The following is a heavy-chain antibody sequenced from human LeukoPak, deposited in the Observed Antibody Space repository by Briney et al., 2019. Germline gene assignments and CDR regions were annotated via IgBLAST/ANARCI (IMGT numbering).Heavy chain of an antibody. J-gene: IGHJ4*02. CDR1: GCTFSSYG. V-gene: IGHV3-30*02. D-gene: IGHD2-2*01. Sequence: GGSLRLSCAASGCTFSSYGMHWVRQAPGKGLEWVAFIRYDGSNKYYADSVKGRFTISRDNSKNTLYLQMNSLRAEDTAVYYCAKGDIVVVPAAIGGDYWGQGTLVTVSS. CDR2: IRYDGSNK. CDR3: AKGDIVVVPAAIGGDY.